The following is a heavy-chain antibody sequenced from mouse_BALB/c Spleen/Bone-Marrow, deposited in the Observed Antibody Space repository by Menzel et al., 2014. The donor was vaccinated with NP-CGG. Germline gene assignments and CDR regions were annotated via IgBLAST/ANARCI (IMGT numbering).Heavy chain of an antibody. V-gene: IGHV1S81*02. CDR1: GYTFTSYW. CDR3: ARAGGYDGFAY. Sequence: QVQLQQPGAELVKPGASVKLSCKASGYTFTSYWMHWVKQRPGQGLEWIGEINPSNGRADYNEKLRSKATLTVDRSSSTACMQLSSLTSEDSAVYYCARAGGYDGFAYWGQGTLVTVSA. CDR2: INPSNGRA. J-gene: IGHJ3*01. D-gene: IGHD2-2*01.